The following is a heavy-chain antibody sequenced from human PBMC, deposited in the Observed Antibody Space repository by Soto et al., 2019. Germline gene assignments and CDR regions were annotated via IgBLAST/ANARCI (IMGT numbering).Heavy chain of an antibody. J-gene: IGHJ4*02. Sequence: ASVKVSCKASGYTFTSYYMHWVRQAPGQRLEWMGIINPSGGSTSYAQKFQGRVTMTRDTSTSTVYMELSSLRSEDTAVYYCGRLLPREVVRGVMEFDYWGQGTLVTVSS. CDR3: GRLLPREVVRGVMEFDY. CDR1: GYTFTSYY. CDR2: INPSGGST. V-gene: IGHV1-46*03. D-gene: IGHD3-10*01.